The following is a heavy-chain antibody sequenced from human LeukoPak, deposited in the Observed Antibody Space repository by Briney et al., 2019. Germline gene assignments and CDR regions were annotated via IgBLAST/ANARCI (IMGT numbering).Heavy chain of an antibody. V-gene: IGHV3-21*01. D-gene: IGHD3-3*01. CDR3: ATDTLRFRMDV. CDR1: GFTFTNYA. Sequence: GGSLRLSCVASGFTFTNYAMSWVRQAPGKGLEWVSSISSSGTYIYYADSVKGRFTISRDNSKNSLFLQMNSLGVEDTAVYYCATDTLRFRMDVWGNGTTVTVSS. CDR2: ISSSGTYI. J-gene: IGHJ6*04.